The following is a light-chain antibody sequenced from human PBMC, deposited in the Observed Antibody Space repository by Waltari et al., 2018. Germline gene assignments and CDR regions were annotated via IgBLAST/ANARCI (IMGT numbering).Light chain of an antibody. CDR3: QQYFGLPPDT. Sequence: DIVMTQSPDSLAVSLGERATINCKSSQSVLYSSNNKNYLAWYQQKPGQPPNLLIYWAATRESGVPDRFSGSGSGTDFTLTISSLQAEDVAVYYCQQYFGLPPDTFGQGTKLEIK. V-gene: IGKV4-1*01. J-gene: IGKJ2*01. CDR1: QSVLYSSNNKNY. CDR2: WAA.